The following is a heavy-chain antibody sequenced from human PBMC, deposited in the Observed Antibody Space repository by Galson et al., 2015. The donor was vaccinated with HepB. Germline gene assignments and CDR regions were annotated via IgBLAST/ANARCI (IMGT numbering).Heavy chain of an antibody. CDR1: GFTFSSYW. Sequence: SPRLSCAASGFTFSSYWMSWVRQAPGKGLEWVANIKQDGSENYYVDSVKGRFTISRDNAKNSLYLQMNSLRAEDTAVYYCARMELELRLYYYYGLDVWGQGTTVTVSS. CDR3: ARMELELRLYYYYGLDV. CDR2: IKQDGSEN. D-gene: IGHD1-7*01. J-gene: IGHJ6*02. V-gene: IGHV3-7*01.